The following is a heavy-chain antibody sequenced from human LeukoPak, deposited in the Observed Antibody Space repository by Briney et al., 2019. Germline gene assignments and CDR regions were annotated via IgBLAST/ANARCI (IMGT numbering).Heavy chain of an antibody. J-gene: IGHJ1*01. CDR2: TYYRSKWYN. V-gene: IGHV6-1*01. CDR1: GDSFSSNSAA. CDR3: ARAIGWIVD. Sequence: SQTLSLTCAIFGDSFSSNSAAWNWIRQSPSRGLEWLGRTYYRSKWYNGYAVSVKNRVTISADTSKNQFSLRLNSVTPEDTAVYYCARAIGWIVDWGQGTLVTVSS. D-gene: IGHD6-19*01.